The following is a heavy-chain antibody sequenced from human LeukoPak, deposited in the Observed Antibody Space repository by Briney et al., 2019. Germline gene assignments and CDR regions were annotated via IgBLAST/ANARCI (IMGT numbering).Heavy chain of an antibody. CDR2: IWYDGSNK. CDR1: GFTFSSYG. CDR3: ARGGGSSSWYTWLDY. V-gene: IGHV3-33*01. D-gene: IGHD6-13*01. J-gene: IGHJ4*02. Sequence: GGSLRLSCAASGFTFSSYGMHWVRQAPGKGLEGVAVIWYDGSNKYYADSVKGRFTISRDNSKNTLYLQMNSLRAEDTAVYYCARGGGSSSWYTWLDYWGQGTLVTVSS.